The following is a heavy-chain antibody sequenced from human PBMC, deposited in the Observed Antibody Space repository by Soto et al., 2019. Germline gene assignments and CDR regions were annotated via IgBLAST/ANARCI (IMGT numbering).Heavy chain of an antibody. CDR2: ISAYNGNT. CDR1: GYTFTSYG. D-gene: IGHD2-21*01. Sequence: ASLKVSCKASGYTFTSYGISWVRQAPGQGLEWMGWISAYNGNTNYAQKLQGSVTMTTDTSTSTAYMELRSLRSDDTAVYYCARVYCGGDCYYYYYYMDVWGKGTTVTVSS. J-gene: IGHJ6*03. V-gene: IGHV1-18*01. CDR3: ARVYCGGDCYYYYYYMDV.